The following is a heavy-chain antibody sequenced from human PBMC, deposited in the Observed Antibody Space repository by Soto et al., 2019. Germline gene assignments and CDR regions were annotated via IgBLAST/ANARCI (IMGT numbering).Heavy chain of an antibody. D-gene: IGHD1-1*01. J-gene: IGHJ4*02. CDR1: GFTFSTYA. V-gene: IGHV3-23*01. CDR2: VSASGLNT. CDR3: AKDHPRRTSGYFFAY. Sequence: GGSLRLSCAASGFTFSTYAMAWVRQAPGKGLEWVSGVSASGLNTDYADPVKGRFYISRDNSKNTVSLHMNSLRAEDTALYYCAKDHPRRTSGYFFAYWGQGTPVTVSS.